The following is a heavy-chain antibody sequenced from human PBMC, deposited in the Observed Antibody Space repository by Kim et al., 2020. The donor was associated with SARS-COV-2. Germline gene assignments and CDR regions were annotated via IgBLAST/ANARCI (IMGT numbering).Heavy chain of an antibody. V-gene: IGHV3-33*06. CDR1: GFSFSSYG. Sequence: GGSLRLSCAASGFSFSSYGMHWVRQAPGKGLEWVAVIWYDGSNKYYADSVKGRFTISRDNSKNTLYLQMNSLRAEDTAVYYCAKEGYYDSSGYYQDRDAFDIGGQGTMVTVSS. CDR3: AKEGYYDSSGYYQDRDAFDI. D-gene: IGHD3-22*01. J-gene: IGHJ3*02. CDR2: IWYDGSNK.